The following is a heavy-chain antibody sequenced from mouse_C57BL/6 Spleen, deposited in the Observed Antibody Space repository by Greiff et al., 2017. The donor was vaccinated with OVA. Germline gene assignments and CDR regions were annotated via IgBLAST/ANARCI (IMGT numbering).Heavy chain of an antibody. CDR3: TRDDGYYRGDY. Sequence: QVQLQQSGAELAKPGASVKLSCKASGYTFTSYWMHWVKQRPGQGLEWIGYINPSSGYTKYNQKFKDKATLTADKSCSTAYMQLSSLTDEDSAVYYGTRDDGYYRGDYWGQGTTLTVSS. CDR2: INPSSGYT. D-gene: IGHD2-3*01. V-gene: IGHV1-7*01. J-gene: IGHJ2*01. CDR1: GYTFTSYW.